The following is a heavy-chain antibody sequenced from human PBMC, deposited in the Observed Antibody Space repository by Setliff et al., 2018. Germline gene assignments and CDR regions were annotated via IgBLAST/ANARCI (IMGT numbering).Heavy chain of an antibody. V-gene: IGHV4-39*07. D-gene: IGHD6-6*01. CDR1: GDSISSSSYY. CDR3: ARDLYSSSSGGFYYYYYYMDV. J-gene: IGHJ6*03. Sequence: KPSETLSLTCTVSGDSISSSSYYWGWIRQPPGKGLEWIGCIYYSGSTYYNPSLKSRVTISVDTSKNQFSLKLTSVTAADTAVYYCARDLYSSSSGGFYYYYYYMDVWGKGTTVTVSS. CDR2: IYYSGST.